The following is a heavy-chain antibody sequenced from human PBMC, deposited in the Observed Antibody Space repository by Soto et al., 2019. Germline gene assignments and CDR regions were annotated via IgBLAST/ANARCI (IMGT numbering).Heavy chain of an antibody. J-gene: IGHJ3*02. Sequence: ASVKVSCKASGYTFTSYGISWVRQAPGQGLEWMGWISAYNGNTNYAQKLQGRVTMTTDTSTSTAYMELRSLRAEDTTVYYCAREPAIAAAGIGWGVRDIWGQGTMVTVSS. CDR2: ISAYNGNT. CDR1: GYTFTSYG. CDR3: AREPAIAAAGIGWGVRDI. D-gene: IGHD6-13*01. V-gene: IGHV1-18*01.